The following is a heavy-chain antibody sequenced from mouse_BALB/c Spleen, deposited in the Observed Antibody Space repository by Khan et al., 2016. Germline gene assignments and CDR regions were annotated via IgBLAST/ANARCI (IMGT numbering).Heavy chain of an antibody. V-gene: IGHV4-1*02. Sequence: EVKLLESGGGLVQPGGSLKLSCAASGFDFSRYWMSWVRQAPGKGLEWIGEINPDSSKINYTPSLKDKFIISRDNAKNTLYLQMSKVRSEDTALSYCARRGDDFSMDNWGQGTSVTVSS. CDR2: INPDSSKI. CDR1: GFDFSRYW. CDR3: ARRGDDFSMDN. J-gene: IGHJ4*01. D-gene: IGHD2-13*01.